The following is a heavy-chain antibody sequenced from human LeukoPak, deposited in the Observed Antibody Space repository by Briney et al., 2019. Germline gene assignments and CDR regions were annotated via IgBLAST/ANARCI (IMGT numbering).Heavy chain of an antibody. CDR2: ISYDGSNK. Sequence: GGSLRLSCAASGFTFSSYAMHWVRQAPGKGLEWVAVISYDGSNKYYADSVKGRFTISRDNSKNTLYLQMNSLRAEDTAVYYCARDTMTTVTDYWGQGTLVTVSS. D-gene: IGHD4-17*01. V-gene: IGHV3-30*04. J-gene: IGHJ4*02. CDR3: ARDTMTTVTDY. CDR1: GFTFSSYA.